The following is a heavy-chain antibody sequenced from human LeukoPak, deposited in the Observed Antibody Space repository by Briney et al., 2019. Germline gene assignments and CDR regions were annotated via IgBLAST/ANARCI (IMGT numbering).Heavy chain of an antibody. V-gene: IGHV1-69*13. CDR3: ARDGTAAAGPNGGMDV. D-gene: IGHD6-13*01. CDR1: GGTFSSYA. J-gene: IGHJ6*04. Sequence: GASVKVSCKASGGTFSSYAISWVRQAPGQGLEWMGGIIPIFGTANYAQKFQGRVTITADESTSTAYMELSSLRSEDTAVYYCARDGTAAAGPNGGMDVWGKGTTVTVSS. CDR2: IIPIFGTA.